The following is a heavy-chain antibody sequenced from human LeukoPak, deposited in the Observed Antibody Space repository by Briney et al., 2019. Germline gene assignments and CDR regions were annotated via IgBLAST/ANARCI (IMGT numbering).Heavy chain of an antibody. V-gene: IGHV3-23*01. CDR1: GFTFNSYA. Sequence: PGGSLRLSCAASGFTFNSYAMSWVRQAPGKGLEWVSAISGSGGSTYYADSVKGRFTISRDNSKNTLYLQMNSPRAEDTAVYYCAKAIDFWSGYTDYWGQGTLVTVSS. CDR2: ISGSGGST. J-gene: IGHJ4*02. CDR3: AKAIDFWSGYTDY. D-gene: IGHD3-3*01.